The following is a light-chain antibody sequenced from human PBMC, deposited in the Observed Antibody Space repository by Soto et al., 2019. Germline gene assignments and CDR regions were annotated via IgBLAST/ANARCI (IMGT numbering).Light chain of an antibody. V-gene: IGLV2-14*01. J-gene: IGLJ1*01. CDR1: SSDDGGYNY. Sequence: QSVLTQPASVSGSPGQSITISCTGTSSDDGGYNYVSWYQQHPGKAPKLMIYDVSNRPSGVSNRFSGSKSGNTASLTISGLQAEDEADYYCSSYTSSSTPLNVFGTGTKVTVL. CDR2: DVS. CDR3: SSYTSSSTPLNV.